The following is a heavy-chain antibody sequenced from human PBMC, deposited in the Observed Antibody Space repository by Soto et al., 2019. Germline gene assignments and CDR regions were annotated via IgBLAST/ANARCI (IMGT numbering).Heavy chain of an antibody. CDR1: GFRFTNYW. J-gene: IGHJ3*01. V-gene: IGHV5-51*03. Sequence: EVQLAQSGAEVRKPGESLRISCEASGFRFTNYWIGWVRQMPGKGLEWMGIVYPDDSDARYSPSFQGHVTFSADKSTNTAYLQWGSLTASDTAVYYCARPRGDTSSWHEGAFDLWGQGTLVMVSS. CDR2: VYPDDSDA. CDR3: ARPRGDTSSWHEGAFDL. D-gene: IGHD6-13*01.